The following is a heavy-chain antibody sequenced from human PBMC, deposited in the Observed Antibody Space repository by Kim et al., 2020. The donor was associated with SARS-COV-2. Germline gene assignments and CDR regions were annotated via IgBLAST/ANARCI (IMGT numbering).Heavy chain of an antibody. CDR1: GFTFSSYS. V-gene: IGHV3-21*06. J-gene: IGHJ4*02. CDR2: ISSVGRFI. D-gene: IGHD4-17*01. Sequence: GGSLRLSCAASGFTFSSYSMNWVRQAPGKGLEWVSFISSVGRFIYYADSVKGRFTISRDNAKNSVYLQINSLRAEDTAVYYCARAHDDGDYVIGYWGQGTLVTVSS. CDR3: ARAHDDGDYVIGY.